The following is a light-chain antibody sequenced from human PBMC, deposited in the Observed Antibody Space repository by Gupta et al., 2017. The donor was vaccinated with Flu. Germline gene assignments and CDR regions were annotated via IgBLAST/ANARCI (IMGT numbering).Light chain of an antibody. CDR2: DAS. CDR1: QSVNSY. J-gene: IGKJ2*01. V-gene: IGKV3-11*01. CDR3: QHRSNWLYT. Sequence: EIVLTQSLATLSLSPGERATLSCRASQSVNSYLAWYQQQPGQAPRLLIYDASNRATGIPARFSGSGSGTDFTLTISSLEPEDFAVYYCQHRSNWLYTFGQGTKMEIK.